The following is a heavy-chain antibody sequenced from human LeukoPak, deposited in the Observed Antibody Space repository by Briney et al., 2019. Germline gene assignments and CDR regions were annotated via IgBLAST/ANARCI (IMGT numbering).Heavy chain of an antibody. CDR2: IDGAGSSI. D-gene: IGHD4-17*01. J-gene: IGHJ4*02. CDR3: ARGGDYKNDY. Sequence: GGSLRLSCAASGFTFSSYWMHWVRQTPGKGLVWVSRIDGAGSSISYADSVKGRVTISRDNAKNTLYLQMNNLRAEDTAVYYCARGGDYKNDYWGQGTLVTVSS. CDR1: GFTFSSYW. V-gene: IGHV3-74*01.